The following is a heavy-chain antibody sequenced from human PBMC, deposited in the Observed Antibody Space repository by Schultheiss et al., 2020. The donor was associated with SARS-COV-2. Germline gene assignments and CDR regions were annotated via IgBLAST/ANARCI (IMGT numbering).Heavy chain of an antibody. D-gene: IGHD1-26*01. Sequence: GESMKISCAASGFTFSSYGMHWVRQAPGKGLEWVAVISYDGSNKYYADSVKGRFTISRDNSKNTLYLQMNSLRAEDTAVYYCAKGRVGYRGDYFDYWGQGTLVTVSS. V-gene: IGHV3-30*18. CDR2: ISYDGSNK. J-gene: IGHJ4*02. CDR3: AKGRVGYRGDYFDY. CDR1: GFTFSSYG.